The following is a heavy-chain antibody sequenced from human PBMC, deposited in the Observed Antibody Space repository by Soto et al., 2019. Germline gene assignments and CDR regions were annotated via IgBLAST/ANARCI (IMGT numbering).Heavy chain of an antibody. V-gene: IGHV1-46*03. Sequence: ASVKVSCKASGYTFTSYYMHWVRQAPGQGLEWMGIINPSGGSTSYAQKFQGRVTMTRDTSTSTVYMELSSLRSEDTAVYYCARGIVYDFWSGSYYMDVWGKGTTVTVPS. D-gene: IGHD3-3*01. CDR1: GYTFTSYY. J-gene: IGHJ6*03. CDR3: ARGIVYDFWSGSYYMDV. CDR2: INPSGGST.